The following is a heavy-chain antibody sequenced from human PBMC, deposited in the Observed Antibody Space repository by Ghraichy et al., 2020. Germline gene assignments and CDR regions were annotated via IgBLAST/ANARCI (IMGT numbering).Heavy chain of an antibody. CDR2: IFYSGNT. Sequence: SETLSLTCTVSGGSISSFYWSWIRQPPGKGLEWIGYIFYSGNTKYNPSLKSRVNMSVDTSNNRFPLRLTSVTAADTAIYFCAGRNYETTGYFFDPWGHGILVTVSS. CDR3: AGRNYETTGYFFDP. V-gene: IGHV4-59*08. D-gene: IGHD3-9*01. CDR1: GGSISSFY. J-gene: IGHJ5*02.